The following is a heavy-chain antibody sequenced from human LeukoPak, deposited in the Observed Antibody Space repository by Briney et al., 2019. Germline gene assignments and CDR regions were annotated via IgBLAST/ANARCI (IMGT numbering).Heavy chain of an antibody. Sequence: VASVKISCKASGYTFTSYAMNWVRQAPGQGLEWMGWISGYNGNTNYAQNLQGRVTMTTDTSTSTVYMELRSLRSDDTAVYYCAFSSYYLQGNYYYMDVWGKGTTVTVSS. CDR1: GYTFTSYA. CDR2: ISGYNGNT. CDR3: AFSSYYLQGNYYYMDV. D-gene: IGHD1-26*01. V-gene: IGHV1-18*01. J-gene: IGHJ6*03.